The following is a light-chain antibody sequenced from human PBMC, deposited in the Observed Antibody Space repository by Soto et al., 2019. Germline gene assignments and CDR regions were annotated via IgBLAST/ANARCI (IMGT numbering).Light chain of an antibody. CDR1: SSDVGGYNY. V-gene: IGLV2-14*01. J-gene: IGLJ2*01. CDR2: EVS. Sequence: QSALTQPASVSGSPGQSITISCTGTSSDVGGYNYVSWYQQHPGKAPKVVIYEVSNRPSGISHRFSGSKSGNTASLTISGLQAEDEADYYCSSYTNKNSYILFGGGTKLTVL. CDR3: SSYTNKNSYIL.